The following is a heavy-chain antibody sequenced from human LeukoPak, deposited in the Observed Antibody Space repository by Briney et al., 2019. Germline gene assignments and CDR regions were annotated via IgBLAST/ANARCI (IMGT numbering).Heavy chain of an antibody. CDR2: FYYTGSP. V-gene: IGHV4-59*01. CDR1: GVSIDSYH. Sequence: PSETLSLTCSVSGVSIDSYHWSWIRQPPGKGLEWIGYFYYTGSPNYSPSFEGRVTISEDTSKNQISLRLTSVTAADTAVYYCAGRTAATTRPFDYWGQGTLVAVSS. J-gene: IGHJ4*02. CDR3: AGRTAATTRPFDY. D-gene: IGHD2-21*02.